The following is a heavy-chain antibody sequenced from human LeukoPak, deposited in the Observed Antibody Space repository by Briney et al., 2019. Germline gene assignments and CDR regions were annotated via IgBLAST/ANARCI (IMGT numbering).Heavy chain of an antibody. CDR1: GYTLTELS. Sequence: ASVKVSCKVSGYTLTELSMHRVRQAPGKGLEWMGGFDPEDGETIYAQKFQGRVTMTEDTSTDTAYMELSSLRSEDTAVYYCARDGGYCGTTSCYAFYWGHGTLVTVSS. CDR2: FDPEDGET. V-gene: IGHV1-24*01. J-gene: IGHJ4*01. D-gene: IGHD2-2*01. CDR3: ARDGGYCGTTSCYAFY.